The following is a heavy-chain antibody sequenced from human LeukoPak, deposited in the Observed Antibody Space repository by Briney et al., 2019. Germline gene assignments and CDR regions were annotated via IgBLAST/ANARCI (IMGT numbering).Heavy chain of an antibody. V-gene: IGHV4-39*01. CDR3: ARIPGYCRGGSCFSIYFDS. D-gene: IGHD2-15*01. CDR1: DGSITSTYY. J-gene: IGHJ4*02. CDR2: TYYDGTT. Sequence: SETLSLTCTVSDGSITSTYYWAWIRQPPGKGLEWIGNTYYDGTTYYNPSLKSRLTISVDTSKKQFSLKLSSVTAADTAVYYCARIPGYCRGGSCFSIYFDSWGQGTLVTVSS.